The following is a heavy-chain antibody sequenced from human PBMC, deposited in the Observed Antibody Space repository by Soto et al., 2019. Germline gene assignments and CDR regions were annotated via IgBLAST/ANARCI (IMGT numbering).Heavy chain of an antibody. D-gene: IGHD6-13*01. CDR1: GGSISSNY. CDR3: ARDPYSSSHGSLRGGYGMDV. Sequence: SETLSLTCSVSGGSISSNYWSWIRQPPGKGLEWIGYIYYSGSTNYNPSLKSRVTISADTSKNQFSLKLSTVTAADTAVYYCARDPYSSSHGSLRGGYGMDVWGQETAVTVSS. J-gene: IGHJ6*02. CDR2: IYYSGST. V-gene: IGHV4-59*01.